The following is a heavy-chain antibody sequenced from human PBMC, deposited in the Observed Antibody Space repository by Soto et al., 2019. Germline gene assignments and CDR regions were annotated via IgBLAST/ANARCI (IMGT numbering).Heavy chain of an antibody. V-gene: IGHV3-11*01. CDR2: ITSSGRTT. Sequence: PGGSLRLSCAASGFTFSDYYMNWIRQAPGKELEWVSYITSSGRTTYYADSVKGRFTISRDNAKNSLYLQMNSLTAEDTAVYYCARVAPPQDYWGQGTLVTVSS. CDR3: ARVAPPQDY. J-gene: IGHJ4*02. CDR1: GFTFSDYY.